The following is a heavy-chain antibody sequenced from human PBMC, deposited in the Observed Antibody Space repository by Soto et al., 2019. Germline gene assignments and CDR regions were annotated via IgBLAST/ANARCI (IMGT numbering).Heavy chain of an antibody. D-gene: IGHD3-10*02. CDR1: GFTFSNYA. CDR3: EKVCSPEGGTYFDY. J-gene: IGHJ4*02. Sequence: EVQLLESGGGLVQPGGSLRLSCAASGFTFSNYAMNWVRQAPGKGLEWVSPISNSFSDGNTHYADSVKGRFTISRDNDKNKVFLEMNSLRAEDTAVYYYEKVCSPEGGTYFDYWSQVTLVTVSS. V-gene: IGHV3-23*01. CDR2: ISNSFSDGNT.